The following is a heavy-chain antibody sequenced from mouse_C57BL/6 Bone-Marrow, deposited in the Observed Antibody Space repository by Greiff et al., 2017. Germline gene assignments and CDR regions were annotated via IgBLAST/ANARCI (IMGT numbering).Heavy chain of an antibody. D-gene: IGHD2-12*01. CDR3: AGYSVAWFAY. V-gene: IGHV1-7*01. CDR1: GYTFTSYW. Sequence: VQRVESGAELAKPGASVKLSSKASGYTFTSYWMHWVKQRPGQGLEWIGYINPSSGYTKYNQKFKDKATLTADKSSSTAYMQLSSLTYEDSAVYYCAGYSVAWFAYWGQGTLVTVSA. J-gene: IGHJ3*01. CDR2: INPSSGYT.